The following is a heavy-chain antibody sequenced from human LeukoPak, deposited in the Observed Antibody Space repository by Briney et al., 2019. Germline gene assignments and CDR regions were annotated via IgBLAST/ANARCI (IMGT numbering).Heavy chain of an antibody. J-gene: IGHJ4*02. CDR2: IRFDGGNE. D-gene: IGHD4-17*01. V-gene: IGHV3-30*02. CDR3: AKGDFRGYYGRDQFDF. Sequence: GGSLGLSCAASGFTVNKYGMHWVRQAPGKGLEWVSFIRFDGGNEYYAESVKGRFTVSRDNSKNTLYLQMNRLRAEDSALYYCAKGDFRGYYGRDQFDFWGQGTLVTVSS. CDR1: GFTVNKYG.